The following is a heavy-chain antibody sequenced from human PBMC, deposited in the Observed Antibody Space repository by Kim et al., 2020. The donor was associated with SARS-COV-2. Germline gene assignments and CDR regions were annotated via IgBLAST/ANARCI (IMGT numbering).Heavy chain of an antibody. V-gene: IGHV3-11*01. CDR2: GSTI. J-gene: IGHJ4*02. D-gene: IGHD2-15*01. Sequence: GSTIYYADAVKGRFTISRDNAKNSLYLQMNSLRAEDTAVYYCARTMGGLVWGQGTLVTVSS. CDR3: ARTMGGLV.